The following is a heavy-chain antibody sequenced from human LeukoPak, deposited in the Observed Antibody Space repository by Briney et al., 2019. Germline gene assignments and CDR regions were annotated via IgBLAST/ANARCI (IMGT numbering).Heavy chain of an antibody. J-gene: IGHJ4*01. CDR3: ARDRDGEFDD. V-gene: IGHV1-18*01. Sequence: AGVNVSCMASGYTFTSYVISGVGQAPGHGVEWMGWISAYNGNTNYAQKLQGRVTMTTDTSTSTAYMELRSLRSDYSSVYYCARDRDGEFDDWGHGTLVTVSS. D-gene: IGHD5-24*01. CDR1: GYTFTSYV. CDR2: ISAYNGNT.